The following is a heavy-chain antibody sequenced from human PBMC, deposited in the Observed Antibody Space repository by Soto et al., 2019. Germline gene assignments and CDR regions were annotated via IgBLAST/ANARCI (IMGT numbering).Heavy chain of an antibody. CDR1: GGSISSGSYY. Sequence: SETLSLTCTVSGGSISSGSYYWNWMRQRPGKGLEWIGYIYYTGSADYNLSLESRLTIPVDTLKNQFSLKMTSVTAADTAVYYCATWGRRGWYVAHWGQGTRVTVSS. D-gene: IGHD6-19*01. V-gene: IGHV4-31*03. CDR3: ATWGRRGWYVAH. CDR2: IYYTGSA. J-gene: IGHJ5*02.